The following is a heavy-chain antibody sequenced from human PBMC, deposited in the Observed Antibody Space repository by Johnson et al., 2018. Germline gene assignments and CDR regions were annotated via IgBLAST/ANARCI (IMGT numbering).Heavy chain of an antibody. V-gene: IGHV3-15*07. CDR3: STTPAYDFWSGYNFDF. CDR2: SKRMTDGGAT. CDR1: GLAFNTAW. D-gene: IGHD3-3*01. Sequence: VQLVQAGGGLVKPGGSLRLSCAAPGLAFNTAWMNWVRQAPGKGLEWVGRSKRMTDGGATDYAAPVKGRFTISREDGKSTLYLQMNSLKTEDTGVYYCSTTPAYDFWSGYNFDFWGQGTLVSVSS. J-gene: IGHJ4*02.